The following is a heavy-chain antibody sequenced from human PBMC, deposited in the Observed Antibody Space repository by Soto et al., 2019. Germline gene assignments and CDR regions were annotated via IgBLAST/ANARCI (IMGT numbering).Heavy chain of an antibody. CDR3: ARSRQQQWLAEDYYYYGMDV. V-gene: IGHV5-51*01. D-gene: IGHD6-19*01. Sequence: PGESLKIACKGSGYSFTSYWIGWVRQMPGKGLEWMGIIYPGDSDTRYSPSFQGQVTISADKSISTAYLQWSSLKASDTAMYYCARSRQQQWLAEDYYYYGMDVWGQGTTVTVSS. J-gene: IGHJ6*02. CDR2: IYPGDSDT. CDR1: GYSFTSYW.